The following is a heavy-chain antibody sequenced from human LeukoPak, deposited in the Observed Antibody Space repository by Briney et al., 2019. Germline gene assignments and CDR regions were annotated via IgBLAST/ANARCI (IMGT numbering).Heavy chain of an antibody. CDR3: AKGPHGGSYPVNYFDY. V-gene: IGHV3-30*18. J-gene: IGHJ4*02. Sequence: PWGSLGLSCAASGFTFSSYGMHWVRQAPGKGLEWVAVISYDGSNKYYADSVKGRFTISRDNSKNTLYLQMNSLRAEDTAVYYCAKGPHGGSYPVNYFDYWGQGTLVTVSS. CDR1: GFTFSSYG. D-gene: IGHD1-26*01. CDR2: ISYDGSNK.